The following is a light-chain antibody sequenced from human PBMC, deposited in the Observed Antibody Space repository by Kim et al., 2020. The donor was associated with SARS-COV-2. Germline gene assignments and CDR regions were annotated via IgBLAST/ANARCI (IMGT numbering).Light chain of an antibody. CDR3: QTWDSTTVI. Sequence: GEKYPSWNQHKSGQSPVVVIYQDNKRPSGMTERFSGSSSGNTATLTISGTQPMDEADYYCQTWDSTTVIFGGGTQLTVL. J-gene: IGLJ2*01. CDR2: QDN. V-gene: IGLV3-1*01. CDR1: GEKY.